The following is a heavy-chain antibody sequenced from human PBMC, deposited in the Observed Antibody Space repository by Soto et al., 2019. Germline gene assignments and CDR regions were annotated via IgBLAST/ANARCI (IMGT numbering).Heavy chain of an antibody. D-gene: IGHD6-6*01. V-gene: IGHV3-48*02. J-gene: IGHJ6*02. Sequence: EVQLVESGGGLVQPGGSLRLSCAASGFTFSSYSMNWVRQAPGKGLEWVSYISSSSSTTYYADSVKGRFTISRDNAKNSLYLEMNSLRDEDTAVYYCARCMAARLNYYYYYGMDVWGQGTTVTVSS. CDR3: ARCMAARLNYYYYYGMDV. CDR1: GFTFSSYS. CDR2: ISSSSSTT.